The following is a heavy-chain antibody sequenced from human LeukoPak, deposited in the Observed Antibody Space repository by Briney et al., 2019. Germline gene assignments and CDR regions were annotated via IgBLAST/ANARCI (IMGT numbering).Heavy chain of an antibody. V-gene: IGHV4-39*07. J-gene: IGHJ5*02. CDR1: GGSVTSGTYH. Sequence: SETLSLTCSASGGSVTSGTYHWGWICQPPGKGLEWIGSVYFDGGTHYNPSLQSRVTISVDTSKNQFSLRLSSVTAADAALYYCARDHYYDGRGRFDPWGQGALVTVSS. CDR3: ARDHYYDGRGRFDP. D-gene: IGHD3-16*01. CDR2: VYFDGGT.